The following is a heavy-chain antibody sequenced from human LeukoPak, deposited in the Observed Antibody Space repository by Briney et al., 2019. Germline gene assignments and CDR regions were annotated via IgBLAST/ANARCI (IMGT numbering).Heavy chain of an antibody. CDR2: ISHSGST. CDR1: GGSFSGYY. V-gene: IGHV4-34*01. D-gene: IGHD2-2*01. Sequence: SETLSLTCTVYGGSFSGYYWSWIRQSPGSLLEWIGEISHSGSTDYNPSLKSRVTISLDTSKNQFSLKMSSVTAADTAVYYCARSYCSTTSCYGVGAFDIWGQGTMVTVSS. J-gene: IGHJ3*02. CDR3: ARSYCSTTSCYGVGAFDI.